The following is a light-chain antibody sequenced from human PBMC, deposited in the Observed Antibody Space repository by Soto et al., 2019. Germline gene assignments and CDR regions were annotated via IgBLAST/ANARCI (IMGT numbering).Light chain of an antibody. Sequence: DIHLTKSPSILSASVGDRVTLTCRASQDVSDFLAWYQHAPGKAPNLLIYGGYTLQSGVPSRFSGSGSGTEFSLTITGLQPEDFATYYCQYLKGVPTITFGQGTRLEIK. J-gene: IGKJ5*01. V-gene: IGKV1-9*01. CDR2: GGY. CDR3: QYLKGVPTIT. CDR1: QDVSDF.